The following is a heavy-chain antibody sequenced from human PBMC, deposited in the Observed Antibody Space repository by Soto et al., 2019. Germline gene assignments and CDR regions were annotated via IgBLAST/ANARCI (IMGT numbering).Heavy chain of an antibody. D-gene: IGHD1-7*01. CDR3: ARVNWNYVYYYYGMDV. J-gene: IGHJ6*02. V-gene: IGHV1-8*01. Sequence: ASVKVSCKASGYTFTSYDINWVRQATGRGLEWMGWMNPNSGNTGYAQKFQGRVTMTRNTSISTAYMELSSLRSEDTAVYYCARVNWNYVYYYYGMDVWGQGTTVTVSS. CDR2: MNPNSGNT. CDR1: GYTFTSYD.